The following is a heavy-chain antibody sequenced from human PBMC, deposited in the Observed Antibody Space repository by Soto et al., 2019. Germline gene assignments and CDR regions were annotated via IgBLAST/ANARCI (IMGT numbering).Heavy chain of an antibody. J-gene: IGHJ4*02. CDR3: AKELAAAIVVVVAAPSS. D-gene: IGHD2-15*01. V-gene: IGHV3-23*01. CDR2: ISGSGGST. Sequence: GGSLRLSCAASGFTFSSYAMSRVRQAPGKGLEWVSAISGSGGSTYYADSVKGRFTISRDNSKNTLYLQMNSLRAEDTAVYYCAKELAAAIVVVVAAPSSWGQGTLVTVSS. CDR1: GFTFSSYA.